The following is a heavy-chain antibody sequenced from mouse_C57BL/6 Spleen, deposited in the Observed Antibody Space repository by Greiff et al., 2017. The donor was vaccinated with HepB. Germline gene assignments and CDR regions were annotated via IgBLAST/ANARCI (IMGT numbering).Heavy chain of an antibody. V-gene: IGHV1-26*01. CDR2: INPNNGGT. CDR3: ARYAAVVADNYAMDY. D-gene: IGHD1-1*01. Sequence: VQLQQSGPELVKPGASVKISCKASGYTFTDYYMNWVKQSHGKSLEWIGDINPNNGGTSYNQKFKGKATLTVDKSSSTAYMELHSLTSEDSAVYYCARYAAVVADNYAMDYWGQGTSVTVSS. CDR1: GYTFTDYY. J-gene: IGHJ4*01.